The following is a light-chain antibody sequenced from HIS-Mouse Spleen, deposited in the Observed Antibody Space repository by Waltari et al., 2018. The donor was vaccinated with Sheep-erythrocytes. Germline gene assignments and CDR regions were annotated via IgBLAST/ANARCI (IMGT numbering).Light chain of an antibody. CDR3: QQRSNWYT. Sequence: EIVLTPSPATLSLSPGERATLSCRASQRVSSSLAWYQQKPGQAPRLLIYDASNRATGIPARFSGSGSGTDFTLTISSLEPEDFAVYYCQQRSNWYTFGQGTKLEIK. V-gene: IGKV3-11*01. CDR1: QRVSSS. CDR2: DAS. J-gene: IGKJ2*01.